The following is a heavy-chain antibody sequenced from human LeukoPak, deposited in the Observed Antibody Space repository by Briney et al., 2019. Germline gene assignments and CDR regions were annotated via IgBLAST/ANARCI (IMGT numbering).Heavy chain of an antibody. J-gene: IGHJ4*02. CDR2: IYYSGST. V-gene: IGHV4-39*07. CDR1: GGSISNYY. D-gene: IGHD1-26*01. Sequence: PSKTLSLTCTVSGGSISNYYWGWIRQPPGKGLEWIGSIYYSGSTYYNPSLKSRVTISVDTSKNQFSLKLSSVTAADTAVYYCARWGPPPVWEQNYWGQGTLVTVSS. CDR3: ARWGPPPVWEQNY.